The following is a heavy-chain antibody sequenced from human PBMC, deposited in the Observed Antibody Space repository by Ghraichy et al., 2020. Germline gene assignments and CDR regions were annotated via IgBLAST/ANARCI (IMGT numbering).Heavy chain of an antibody. CDR2: IGGGGDT. V-gene: IGHV3-13*01. CDR3: ARELSDVISTGWYFDL. CDR1: GFTFITSD. J-gene: IGHJ2*01. Sequence: GGSLRLSCAASGFTFITSDMHWVRQPTGKGLEWVSAIGGGGDTYYAASVRGRFTISRENAQNSLYLQMNSLRAEDTAVYYCARELSDVISTGWYFDLLGRGTLVTVSS. D-gene: IGHD1-1*01.